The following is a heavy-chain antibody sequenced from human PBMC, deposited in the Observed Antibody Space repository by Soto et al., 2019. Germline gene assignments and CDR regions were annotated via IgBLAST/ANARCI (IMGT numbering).Heavy chain of an antibody. D-gene: IGHD3-22*01. V-gene: IGHV1-46*01. J-gene: IGHJ5*02. Sequence: ASVKVSCKASGYTFTSYYMHWVRQAPGQGLEWMGVINPSGGSTSYAQKFQGRVTMTRDTSTSTVYMELSSLRSEDTAVYYCARALNYYDSSGYYSVAYNWFDPWGQGTLVTVSS. CDR1: GYTFTSYY. CDR3: ARALNYYDSSGYYSVAYNWFDP. CDR2: INPSGGST.